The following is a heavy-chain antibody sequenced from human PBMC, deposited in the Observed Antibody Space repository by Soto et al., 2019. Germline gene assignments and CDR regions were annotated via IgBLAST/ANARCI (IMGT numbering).Heavy chain of an antibody. CDR2: LNSNSGGT. J-gene: IGHJ4*02. CDR3: ARDTYDTTGYPLDY. CDR1: GNTLTGYF. V-gene: IGHV1-2*02. D-gene: IGHD3-22*01. Sequence: ASVKVSCKASGNTLTGYFLHWVRQARGQGLEWLGWLNSNSGGTKIAQKFQGRLAMTRDTSITTAYMELRSLTSDDTAIYYCARDTYDTTGYPLDYWGQGTLVTVSS.